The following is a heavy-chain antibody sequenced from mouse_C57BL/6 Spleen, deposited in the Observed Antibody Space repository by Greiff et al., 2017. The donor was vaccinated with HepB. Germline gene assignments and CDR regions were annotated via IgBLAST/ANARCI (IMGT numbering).Heavy chain of an antibody. D-gene: IGHD1-1*01. V-gene: IGHV1-64*01. J-gene: IGHJ1*03. CDR3: ARDGTTVVAHLYFDV. CDR1: GYTFTSYW. Sequence: VQLQQPGAELVKPGASVKLSCKASGYTFTSYWMHWVKQRPGQGLEWIGMIHPNSGSTNYNEKFKSKATLTVDKSSSTAYMQLSSLTSEDSAVYYCARDGTTVVAHLYFDVWGTGTTVTVSS. CDR2: IHPNSGST.